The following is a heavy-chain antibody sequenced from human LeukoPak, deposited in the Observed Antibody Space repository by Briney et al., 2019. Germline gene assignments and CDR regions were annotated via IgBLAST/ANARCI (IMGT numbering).Heavy chain of an antibody. Sequence: PGGSLRLSCAASGFTFSSYAMSWVRQAPGKGLEWVSAISGSGGSTYYADSVKGRFTISRDNSKNTLYLQMNSLGAEDTAVYYCAKRIGYYDSSGYSPWMHVWGKGTTVTVSS. CDR2: ISGSGGST. V-gene: IGHV3-23*01. CDR3: AKRIGYYDSSGYSPWMHV. D-gene: IGHD3-22*01. J-gene: IGHJ6*04. CDR1: GFTFSSYA.